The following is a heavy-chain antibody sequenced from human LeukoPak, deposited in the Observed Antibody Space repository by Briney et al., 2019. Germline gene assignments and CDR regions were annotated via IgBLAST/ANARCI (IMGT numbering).Heavy chain of an antibody. D-gene: IGHD3-3*01. Sequence: SETLSLTCTVSGGSIRSSYYYWGWIRQPPGKGLEWIGSIYDSGSTYYNPSLKSRVTISVDTSKNQFSLKLNSVTAADTAVYYCARDSSYDRSGYWRDTFDVWGQGTTVTVSS. V-gene: IGHV4-39*01. CDR1: GGSIRSSYYY. J-gene: IGHJ3*01. CDR2: IYDSGST. CDR3: ARDSSYDRSGYWRDTFDV.